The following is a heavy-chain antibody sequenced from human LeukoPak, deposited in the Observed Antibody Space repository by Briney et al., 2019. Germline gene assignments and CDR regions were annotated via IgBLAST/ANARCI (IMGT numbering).Heavy chain of an antibody. CDR2: IYSGGST. CDR1: GFTVSSNY. J-gene: IGHJ4*02. D-gene: IGHD3-22*01. Sequence: GGSLRLSCAASGFTVSSNYMSWVRQAPGKGLEWVSVIYSGGSTYYADSVKGRFTLSRDNSKNTLYLQMNSLRAEDTAVYYCAREDYDSSGSFDYWGQGTLVTVSS. V-gene: IGHV3-53*01. CDR3: AREDYDSSGSFDY.